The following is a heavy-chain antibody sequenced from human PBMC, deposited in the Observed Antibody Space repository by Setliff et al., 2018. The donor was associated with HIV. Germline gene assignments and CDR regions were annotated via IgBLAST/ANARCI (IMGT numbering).Heavy chain of an antibody. V-gene: IGHV4-39*07. J-gene: IGHJ2*01. CDR1: RDSIRNGAYY. Sequence: PSETLSLTCTVSRDSIRNGAYYWGWIRQPPGKDLEWIGSIYYSGSAYYNPSFKSRVTLSVDTSENQFSLRLSSVTAADTAVYYCARGPAEWQIVVVPAAHRYFDLWGRGTLVTVSS. CDR2: IYYSGSA. CDR3: ARGPAEWQIVVVPAAHRYFDL. D-gene: IGHD2-2*01.